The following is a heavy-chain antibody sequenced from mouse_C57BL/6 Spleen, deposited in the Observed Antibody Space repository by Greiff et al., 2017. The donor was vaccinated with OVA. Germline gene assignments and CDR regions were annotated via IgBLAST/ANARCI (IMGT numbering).Heavy chain of an antibody. J-gene: IGHJ1*03. V-gene: IGHV5-12*01. Sequence: EVKVVESGGGLVQPGGSLKLSCAASGFTFSDYYMYWVRQTPEKRLEWVAYISNGGGSTYYPDTVKGRFTISRDNAKNTLYLQMSRLKSEDTAMYYCARPLTTGYCDVWGTGTTVTVSS. D-gene: IGHD1-1*01. CDR2: ISNGGGST. CDR3: ARPLTTGYCDV. CDR1: GFTFSDYY.